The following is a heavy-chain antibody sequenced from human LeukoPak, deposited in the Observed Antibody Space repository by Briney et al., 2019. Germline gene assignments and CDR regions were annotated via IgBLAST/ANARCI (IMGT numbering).Heavy chain of an antibody. D-gene: IGHD2-15*01. CDR3: ARARDCSGGTCYQFNWFDP. J-gene: IGHJ5*02. Sequence: PSQTLSLTCTVSGGSISSGAYYWSWIRQHPGKGLEWIGFICYSGNTYYNPSLKSRVTISVDTSKNQFSLTLSSVTAADTAVYYCARARDCSGGTCYQFNWFDPWGQGTLVTVSS. CDR2: ICYSGNT. V-gene: IGHV4-31*03. CDR1: GGSISSGAYY.